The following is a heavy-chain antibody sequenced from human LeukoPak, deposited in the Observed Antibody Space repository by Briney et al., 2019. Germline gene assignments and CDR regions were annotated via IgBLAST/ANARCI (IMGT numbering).Heavy chain of an antibody. Sequence: PGGSLRLSCSASGFTFSSYAMHWVRQAPGKGLESVSAISSNGVSTYYADSVKGRFTISRDNSKNTLYLQMSSLRAEDTAVYYCVKSSGGGIAAAGRAYYWGQGTLVTVSS. CDR3: VKSSGGGIAAAGRAYY. D-gene: IGHD6-13*01. CDR2: ISSNGVST. V-gene: IGHV3-64D*06. CDR1: GFTFSSYA. J-gene: IGHJ4*02.